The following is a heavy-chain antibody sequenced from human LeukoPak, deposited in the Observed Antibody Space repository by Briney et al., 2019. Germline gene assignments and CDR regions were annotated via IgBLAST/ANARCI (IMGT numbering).Heavy chain of an antibody. CDR2: IRYDGSNK. V-gene: IGHV3-30*02. CDR1: GFTFSSYG. CDR3: ARTPRYFDWLSYDY. Sequence: GGSLRLSCAASGFTFSSYGMHWVRQAPGKGLEWVAFIRYDGSNKYYADSVKGRFTISRDNAKNSLYLQMNSLRAEDTAVYYCARTPRYFDWLSYDYWGQGTLVTVSS. J-gene: IGHJ4*02. D-gene: IGHD3-9*01.